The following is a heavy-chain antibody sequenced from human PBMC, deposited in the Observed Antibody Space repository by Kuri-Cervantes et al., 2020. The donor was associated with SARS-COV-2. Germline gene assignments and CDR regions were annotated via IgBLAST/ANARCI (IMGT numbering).Heavy chain of an antibody. V-gene: IGHV3-49*03. D-gene: IGHD3-3*01. CDR2: IKSKAYGETA. CDR3: TRMSTQYYDFWSGGYRDFDY. J-gene: IGHJ4*02. Sequence: GGSLRLSCTTSGFSFRDFGVTWFRQAPGKGLEWVGFIKSKAYGETAEYAASVKGRFTISRDDSKTIAYLQMNSPKTEDTAVYYCTRMSTQYYDFWSGGYRDFDYWGQGTLVTVSS. CDR1: GFSFRDFG.